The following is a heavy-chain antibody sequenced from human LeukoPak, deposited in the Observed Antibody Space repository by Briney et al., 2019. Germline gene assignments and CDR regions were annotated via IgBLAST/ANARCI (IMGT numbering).Heavy chain of an antibody. Sequence: GGSLRLSRAASGFTFSSYSMNWVRQAPGKGLEWVSSISSSSYIYYADSVKGRFTISRDNAKNSLYLQMNSLRAEDTAVYYCARDGGFGYYGSGSYYTLDYWGQGTLVTVSS. V-gene: IGHV3-21*01. CDR2: ISSSSYI. CDR1: GFTFSSYS. J-gene: IGHJ4*02. D-gene: IGHD3-10*01. CDR3: ARDGGFGYYGSGSYYTLDY.